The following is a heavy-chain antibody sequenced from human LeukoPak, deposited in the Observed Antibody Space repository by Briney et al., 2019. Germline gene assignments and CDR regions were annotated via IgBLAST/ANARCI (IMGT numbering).Heavy chain of an antibody. CDR3: ARGSQVVTAAILGPRADTSNALRELGYYYYMDV. D-gene: IGHD2-2*02. CDR1: GYTFTSNY. CDR2: INPSAGST. Sequence: ASVKVSCKASGYTFTSNYTHWVRQAPGQGLEWLGVINPSAGSTVYAQEFQGRVTLTRDMSTGAVYMELSSLRSEDAAVYYCARGSQVVTAAILGPRADTSNALRELGYYYYMDVWGKGTTVTVSS. V-gene: IGHV1-46*01. J-gene: IGHJ6*03.